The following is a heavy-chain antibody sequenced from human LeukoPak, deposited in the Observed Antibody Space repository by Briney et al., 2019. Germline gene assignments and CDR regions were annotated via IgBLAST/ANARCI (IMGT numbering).Heavy chain of an antibody. CDR3: ALIEYSSSDDAFDI. D-gene: IGHD6-6*01. J-gene: IGHJ3*02. CDR1: GFTFSSYS. CDR2: ISSSSSYI. V-gene: IGHV3-21*01. Sequence: GSLRLSCAASGFTFSSYSMNWVRQAPGKGLEWVSSISSSSSYIYYADSVKGRFTISRDNAKNSLYLQMNSLRAEDTAVYYCALIEYSSSDDAFDIWGQGTMVTVSS.